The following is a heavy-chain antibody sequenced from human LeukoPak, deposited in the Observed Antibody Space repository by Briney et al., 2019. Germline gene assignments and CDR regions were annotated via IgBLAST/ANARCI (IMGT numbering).Heavy chain of an antibody. CDR1: RGSISSSTYY. J-gene: IGHJ4*02. CDR2: IYYSGST. V-gene: IGHV4-31*03. Sequence: PSETLSLTCSVSRGSISSSTYYWGWIRQPPGKGLGWLGYIYYSGSTYYNPSLKSRVTISVDTSKNQFSLKLSSVTAADTAVYYCARGLAYYYGSGSYYNDVVDYWGQGTLVTVSS. D-gene: IGHD3-10*01. CDR3: ARGLAYYYGSGSYYNDVVDY.